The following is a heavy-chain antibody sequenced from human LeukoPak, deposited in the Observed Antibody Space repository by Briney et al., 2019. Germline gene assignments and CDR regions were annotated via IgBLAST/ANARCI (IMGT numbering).Heavy chain of an antibody. Sequence: ASVKVSCKASGYTFTSYGISWVRQAPGQGLEWMGWISAFNGNTNYAQKLQGRVTVTTDTSTSTAYMELRSLRSDDTAVYYCARDFVVGATGEGYYYYGMDVWGRGATVTVSS. CDR1: GYTFTSYG. CDR3: ARDFVVGATGEGYYYYGMDV. V-gene: IGHV1-18*01. D-gene: IGHD1-26*01. J-gene: IGHJ6*02. CDR2: ISAFNGNT.